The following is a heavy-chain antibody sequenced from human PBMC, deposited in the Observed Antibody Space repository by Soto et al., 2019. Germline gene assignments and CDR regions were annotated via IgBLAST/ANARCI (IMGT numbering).Heavy chain of an antibody. Sequence: EVQLLESGGGLVQPGGSLRLSCAASGFTFSSYDMSWVRQAPGKGLEWVSSISGGSTYYADSVKGRFTISIDNSKNTLYLQMNSLRAEDTAAYYCAPAGGSSSWYYFDSWGQGTLVTVSS. CDR3: APAGGSSSWYYFDS. J-gene: IGHJ4*02. CDR1: GFTFSSYD. CDR2: ISGGST. D-gene: IGHD6-13*01. V-gene: IGHV3-23*01.